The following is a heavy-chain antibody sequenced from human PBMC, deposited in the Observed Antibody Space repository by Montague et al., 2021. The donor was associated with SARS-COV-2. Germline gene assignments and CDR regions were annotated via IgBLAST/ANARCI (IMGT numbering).Heavy chain of an antibody. CDR1: AGSFSGYS. Sequence: SETLSLTCAVYAGSFSGYSWSWIRQPPGKGLEWIGEINLSGSTNYNPSLKSRVTISVDTSKNQFSLKLSSVTAADTAVYYCARRSRVATAIWPLRTSLTSWVDPWGQGTMVTVSS. CDR3: ARRSRVATAIWPLRTSLTSWVDP. CDR2: INLSGST. V-gene: IGHV4-34*01. J-gene: IGHJ5*02. D-gene: IGHD2-21*02.